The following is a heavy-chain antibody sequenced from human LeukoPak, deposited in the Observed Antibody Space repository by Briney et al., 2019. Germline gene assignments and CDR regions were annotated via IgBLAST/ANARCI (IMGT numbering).Heavy chain of an antibody. V-gene: IGHV4-59*01. D-gene: IGHD1-1*01. CDR2: IYYSGST. CDR3: ARDLEANYYYYGMDV. Sequence: SQTLSLTCTVSGGSISRYYWSWIRQPPGKGLEWIGYIYYSGSTNYNPSPKSRVTISVDTSKKQFSLKLSSVAAADTAVYYCARDLEANYYYYGMDVWGQGTTVTVSS. J-gene: IGHJ6*02. CDR1: GGSISRYY.